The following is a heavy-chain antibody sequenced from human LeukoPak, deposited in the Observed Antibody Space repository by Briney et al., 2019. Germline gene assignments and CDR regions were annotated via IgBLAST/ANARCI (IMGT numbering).Heavy chain of an antibody. J-gene: IGHJ5*02. D-gene: IGHD5-18*01. CDR3: ARDRDVDTAMVLFDP. CDR2: ISSSGSTI. CDR1: GFTFSDYY. V-gene: IGHV3-11*01. Sequence: TGGSLRLSCAASGFTFSDYYMSWIRQAPGKGLEWVSYISSSGSTIYYADSVKGRFTISRDNAKNSLYLQMNSLRAEDTAVYYCARDRDVDTAMVLFDPWGQGTLVTVSS.